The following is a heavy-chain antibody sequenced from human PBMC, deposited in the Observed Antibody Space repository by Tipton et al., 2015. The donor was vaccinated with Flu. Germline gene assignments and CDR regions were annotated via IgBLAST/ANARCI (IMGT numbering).Heavy chain of an antibody. Sequence: GSLRLPCAASGFTLSNYWMQWVRQAPGKGLVWVSRINSDGSDTSYADSVKGRFTISRDNAKNTLYLQMNTLRGEDTAVYYCVRGNLDIWGHGTKVTVSS. CDR2: INSDGSDT. CDR3: VRGNLDI. CDR1: GFTLSNYW. V-gene: IGHV3-74*01. J-gene: IGHJ3*02.